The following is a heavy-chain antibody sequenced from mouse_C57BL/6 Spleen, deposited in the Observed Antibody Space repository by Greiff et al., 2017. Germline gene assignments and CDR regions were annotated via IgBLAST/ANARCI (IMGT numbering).Heavy chain of an antibody. D-gene: IGHD1-1*02. CDR1: GFNIKNTY. CDR3: ARNGSWYFDV. Sequence: VQLQQSVAELVRPGASVKLSCTASGFNIKNTYIHWVKQRPEQGLEWIGRIDPANGNTKYAPKFQGKATITADTSSNTAYLQLSSLTSEDTAIYYCARNGSWYFDVWGTGTTVTVSS. V-gene: IGHV14-3*01. J-gene: IGHJ1*03. CDR2: IDPANGNT.